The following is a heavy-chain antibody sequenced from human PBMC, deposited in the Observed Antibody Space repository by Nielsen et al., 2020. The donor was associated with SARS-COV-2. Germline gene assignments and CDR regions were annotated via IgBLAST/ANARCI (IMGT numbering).Heavy chain of an antibody. Sequence: SETLSLTSAVYGGSFSGYYWSWIRQPPGKGLEWIGEINHSGSTNYNPSLKSRVTISVDTSKNQFSLKLSSVTAADTAVYYCARSEVRGDHTDLHFDPWGQGTLVTVSS. CDR1: GGSFSGYY. CDR3: ARSEVRGDHTDLHFDP. V-gene: IGHV4-34*01. J-gene: IGHJ5*02. D-gene: IGHD3-10*01. CDR2: INHSGST.